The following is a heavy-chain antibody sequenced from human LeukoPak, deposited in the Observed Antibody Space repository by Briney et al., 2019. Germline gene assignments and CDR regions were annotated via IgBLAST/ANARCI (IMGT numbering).Heavy chain of an antibody. Sequence: GGSLRLSCAASGFTFSSYGMSWVRQAPGKGLEWVSGISGSGGSTYYADSVKGRFPISRDNSKNTLYLQMNSLRAEDTAVYYCAKVRVSYGSGSYPTDYWGQGTLVTVSS. CDR1: GFTFSSYG. V-gene: IGHV3-23*01. CDR3: AKVRVSYGSGSYPTDY. J-gene: IGHJ4*02. CDR2: ISGSGGST. D-gene: IGHD3-10*01.